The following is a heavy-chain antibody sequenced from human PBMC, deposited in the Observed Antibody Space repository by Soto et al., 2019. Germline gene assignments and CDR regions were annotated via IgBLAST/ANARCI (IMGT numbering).Heavy chain of an antibody. V-gene: IGHV3-9*01. CDR1: GFTFDDYA. CDR2: ISWNSGSI. CDR3: AKDPVSGGSGG. D-gene: IGHD2-15*01. Sequence: GGSLRLSCAASGFTFDDYAMHWVRQAPGKGLEWVSGISWNSGSIGYADSVKGRFTISRDNAKNSLYLQMNSLRAEDTALYYCAKDPVSGGSGGWGQGTLVTVSS. J-gene: IGHJ4*02.